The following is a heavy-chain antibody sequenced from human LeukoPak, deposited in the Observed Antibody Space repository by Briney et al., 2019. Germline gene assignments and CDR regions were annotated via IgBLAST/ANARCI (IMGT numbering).Heavy chain of an antibody. D-gene: IGHD6-19*01. J-gene: IGHJ3*02. CDR2: ISSSGGST. CDR1: GFTFSSYA. CDR3: ARAWRGWYADDAFDI. V-gene: IGHV3-23*01. Sequence: GGSLRLSCAASGFTFSSYAMSWVRQAPGKGLEWVSGISSSGGSTVYADSVKGRFTISRDNFRNTVFLQMNSLRAEDTAVYYCARAWRGWYADDAFDIWGQGTMVTVSS.